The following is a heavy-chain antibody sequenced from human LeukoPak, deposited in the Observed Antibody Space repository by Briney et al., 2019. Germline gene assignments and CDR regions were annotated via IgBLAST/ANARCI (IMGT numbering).Heavy chain of an antibody. D-gene: IGHD6-19*01. Sequence: GGSLRLSCAASGFTFSSYGMHWVRQAPGKGLEWVSYITGSSRTKSYADSVKGRFTISRDNAENSVYLQMNSLRAEDTAVYYCARPTSSGWYSHWGQGTMVTVSS. V-gene: IGHV3-48*01. CDR2: ITGSSRTK. CDR3: ARPTSSGWYSH. J-gene: IGHJ3*01. CDR1: GFTFSSYG.